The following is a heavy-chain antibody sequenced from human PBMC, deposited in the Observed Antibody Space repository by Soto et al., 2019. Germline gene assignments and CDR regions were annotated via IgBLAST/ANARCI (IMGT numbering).Heavy chain of an antibody. V-gene: IGHV3-33*01. D-gene: IGHD2-2*01. J-gene: IGHJ3*02. CDR3: ARALVPADPLGAFDI. Sequence: QVQLVESGGGVVQPGRSLRLSCAASGFTFSSYGMHWVRQAPGKGLEWVAVIWYDGSNKYYADSVKGRFTISRDNSKNTLYLQMNSLRAEDTAVYYCARALVPADPLGAFDIWGQGTMVTVSS. CDR1: GFTFSSYG. CDR2: IWYDGSNK.